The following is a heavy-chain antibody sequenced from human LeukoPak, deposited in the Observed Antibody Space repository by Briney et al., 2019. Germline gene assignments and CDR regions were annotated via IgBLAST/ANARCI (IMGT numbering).Heavy chain of an antibody. CDR1: GYTFTSYG. J-gene: IGHJ4*02. V-gene: IGHV1-18*01. D-gene: IGHD2-8*01. CDR2: ISAYNGNT. Sequence: ASVKVSCKASGYTFTSYGISWVRQAPGQGLEWMGWISAYNGNTNYAQKLQGRVTMTTDTSTSTAYMELRSLRSDDTAVYYCARVYEDIVLMVYASNFDYWGQGTLVTVSS. CDR3: ARVYEDIVLMVYASNFDY.